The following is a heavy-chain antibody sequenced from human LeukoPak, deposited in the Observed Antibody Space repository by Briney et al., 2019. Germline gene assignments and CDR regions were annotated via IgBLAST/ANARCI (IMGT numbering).Heavy chain of an antibody. CDR2: IYIGGST. D-gene: IGHD3-10*01. J-gene: IGHJ6*03. CDR1: GFTFSDHH. V-gene: IGHV3-53*01. Sequence: GSLRLSCAAPGFTFSDHHRDWVAKAPGKGLEWVSVIYIGGSTYYADSVKGRLTISRDNSKNTLYLQMNSLRAEDTAVYYCAREVRGVAAHPAIDYYYYYMDVWGKGTTVTVSS. CDR3: AREVRGVAAHPAIDYYYYYMDV.